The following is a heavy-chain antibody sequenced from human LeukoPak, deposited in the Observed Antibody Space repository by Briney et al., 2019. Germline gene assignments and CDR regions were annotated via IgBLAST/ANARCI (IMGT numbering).Heavy chain of an antibody. J-gene: IGHJ3*01. D-gene: IGHD6-13*01. V-gene: IGHV1-2*02. CDR1: GYTFGAHY. CDR2: LSPHSGDT. Sequence: ASVRVSCKASGYTFGAHYIHWVRQAPGQGLEWVGWLSPHSGDTNYAPRFQGRVTMTGDTPISTAYMELNRLSSNDTAVYYCASDVDNPPRDDVASAGSDAFDVWGQGTVVSVSS. CDR3: ASDVDNPPRDDVASAGSDAFDV.